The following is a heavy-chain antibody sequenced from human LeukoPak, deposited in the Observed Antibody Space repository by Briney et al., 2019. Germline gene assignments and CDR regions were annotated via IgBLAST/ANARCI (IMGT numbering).Heavy chain of an antibody. CDR2: INHSGST. CDR3: ARGLTTVTTSNWFDP. J-gene: IGHJ5*02. V-gene: IGHV4-34*01. D-gene: IGHD4-17*01. CDR1: GGSFSGYY. Sequence: SETLSLTCAVYGGSFSGYYWSWIRQPPGKGLEWIGEINHSGSTNYNPSLKSRVAISVDTSKNQFSLKLSSVTAADTAVYSCARGLTTVTTSNWFDPWGQGTLVAVSS.